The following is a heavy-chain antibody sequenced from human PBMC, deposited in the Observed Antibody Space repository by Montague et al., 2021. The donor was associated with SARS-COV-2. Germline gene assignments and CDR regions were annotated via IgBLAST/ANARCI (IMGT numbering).Heavy chain of an antibody. CDR3: SRGDFGVVIIPYYYYYMDV. CDR1: GGSVSSSNYY. Sequence: SETLSLTCTVSGGSVSSSNYYWGWIRQPPGKGLEWIGSIHYSGSTYYXXXLKSRVTISLDTSKNQFSLKLNSVTAAGTAVYYCSRGDFGVVIIPYYYYYMDVWGKGTTVTVSS. D-gene: IGHD3-3*01. V-gene: IGHV4-39*01. CDR2: IHYSGST. J-gene: IGHJ6*03.